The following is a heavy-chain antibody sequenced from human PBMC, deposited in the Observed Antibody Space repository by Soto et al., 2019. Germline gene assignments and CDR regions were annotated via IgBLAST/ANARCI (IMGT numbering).Heavy chain of an antibody. CDR3: XXXXXISSAHHFDH. V-gene: IGHV3-11*01. J-gene: IGHJ4*02. D-gene: IGHD6-6*01. CDR1: GFTFSGYN. Sequence: QVQLVESGGGLVKPGGSLRLSCAASGFTFSGYNMSWIRQAPGKGLEWVSYITSSGSNTFDAESVKGRFTISRDNXXXXXXXXXXXXXXXXXXXXXXXXXXXISSAHHFDHWGQGTLVTVSS. CDR2: ITSSGSNT.